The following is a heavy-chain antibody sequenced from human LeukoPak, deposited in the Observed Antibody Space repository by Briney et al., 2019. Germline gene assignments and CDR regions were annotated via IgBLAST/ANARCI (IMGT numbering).Heavy chain of an antibody. D-gene: IGHD6-13*01. CDR3: ARVAAAGNYYFDY. Sequence: SETLSLTCTVSGGSISSSSYYWGWIRQPPGKGLEWIGSIYYSGSTYYNPSLKSRVTISIDTSKNQFSLKLSPVTAADTAVYFCARVAAAGNYYFDYWGQGTLVTVSS. CDR2: IYYSGST. V-gene: IGHV4-39*07. J-gene: IGHJ4*02. CDR1: GGSISSSSYY.